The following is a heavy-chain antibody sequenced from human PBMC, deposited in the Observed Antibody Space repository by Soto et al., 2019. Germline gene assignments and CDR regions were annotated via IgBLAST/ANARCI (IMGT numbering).Heavy chain of an antibody. Sequence: QVQLVQSGAEVKKPGASVKVSCKASGYTFTSYGISWVRQAPGQGLERMGWISAYNGNTNYAQNLQGRVTMTTDTSTSTAYMELRSLRSDDTAVYYCARDGQQLAPYYYYGMDVWGQGTTVTVSS. D-gene: IGHD6-13*01. CDR1: GYTFTSYG. J-gene: IGHJ6*02. CDR3: ARDGQQLAPYYYYGMDV. V-gene: IGHV1-18*04. CDR2: ISAYNGNT.